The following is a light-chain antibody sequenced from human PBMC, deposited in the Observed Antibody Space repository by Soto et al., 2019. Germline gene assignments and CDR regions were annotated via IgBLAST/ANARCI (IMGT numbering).Light chain of an antibody. CDR2: GAS. CDR1: QTVIRN. J-gene: IGKJ1*01. CDR3: QQYNNWRT. Sequence: EIVMTQSPATLSVSPGERATLSCRASQTVIRNLAWYQQKPGQTPRLLIFGASTRATGIPARLSASGSGTEFTLPIRGLQSEDVAVYYCQQYNNWRTFGQGTKVDIK. V-gene: IGKV3-15*01.